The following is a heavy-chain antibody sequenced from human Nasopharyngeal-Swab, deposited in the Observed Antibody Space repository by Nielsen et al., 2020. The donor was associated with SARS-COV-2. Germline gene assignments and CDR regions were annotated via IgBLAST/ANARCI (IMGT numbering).Heavy chain of an antibody. CDR2: ISSSGSTI. CDR3: ARTDRGGSYFSQYYYYMDV. D-gene: IGHD1-26*01. Sequence: GESLKISCAASGLTFSDYYMSWIRQAPGKGLEWVSYISSSGSTIYYADSVKGRFTISRDNAKNSLYLQMNSLRAEDTALYYCARTDRGGSYFSQYYYYMDVWGTGTTVTVSS. J-gene: IGHJ6*03. CDR1: GLTFSDYY. V-gene: IGHV3-11*04.